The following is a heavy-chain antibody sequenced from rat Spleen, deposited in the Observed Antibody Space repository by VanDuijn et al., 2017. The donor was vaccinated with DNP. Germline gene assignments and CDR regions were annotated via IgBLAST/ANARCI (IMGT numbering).Heavy chain of an antibody. CDR1: GFTFDDYG. Sequence: EVKLVESGGGLVQPGRSLKLSCAASGFTFDDYGMAWVRQAPKNGLEWVASISWGGSSTYYPDNVKGRFTISRDNAKNALYLQMNNLRSEDTAIYYCTRLGASNWFAYWGQGTLVTVSS. V-gene: IGHV5-36*01. CDR3: TRLGASNWFAY. J-gene: IGHJ3*01. CDR2: ISWGGSST.